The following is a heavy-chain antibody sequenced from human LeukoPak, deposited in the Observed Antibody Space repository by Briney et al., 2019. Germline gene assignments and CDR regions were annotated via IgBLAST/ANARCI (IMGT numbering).Heavy chain of an antibody. Sequence: GGSLRLSCAASGFTFSSYAMHSVRQPPGKGLEWVSGISGSGDATFYADSVKGRFTISRDNSKNTLYLQMNSLRAEDTAIYHCAKDRAMYTYASFDYWGQGTLVTASS. CDR2: ISGSGDAT. CDR3: AKDRAMYTYASFDY. J-gene: IGHJ4*02. V-gene: IGHV3-23*01. D-gene: IGHD3-16*01. CDR1: GFTFSSYA.